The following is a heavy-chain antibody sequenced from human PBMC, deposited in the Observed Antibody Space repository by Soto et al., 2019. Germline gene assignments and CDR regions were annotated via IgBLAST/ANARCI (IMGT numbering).Heavy chain of an antibody. V-gene: IGHV4-31*03. D-gene: IGHD3-3*02. CDR1: GDSISRGAYY. CDR2: TSNSGRT. CDR3: ARLGAFYQSLDP. Sequence: SETLSLTCTVSGDSISRGAYYWTWIRQHPGKGLEWIGYTSNSGRTYYNPSLKSRLTISLDTSENQFSLKLTSVTAADTAMYYCARLGAFYQSLDPWGPGTLVTVSS. J-gene: IGHJ5*02.